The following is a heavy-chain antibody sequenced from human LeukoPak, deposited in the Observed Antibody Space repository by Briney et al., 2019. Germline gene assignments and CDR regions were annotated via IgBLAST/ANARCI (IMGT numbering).Heavy chain of an antibody. Sequence: SETLSLTCTVSGGSISSYYWSWIPQPAGKGLEWIGRMYTSGSTNYNPSLKSRVTMSVDTSKNQFSLKLSSVTAADTAVYNCARGQNWVDAFDIWGQGTMVTVSS. V-gene: IGHV4-4*07. CDR1: GGSISSYY. CDR3: ARGQNWVDAFDI. D-gene: IGHD2/OR15-2a*01. J-gene: IGHJ3*02. CDR2: MYTSGST.